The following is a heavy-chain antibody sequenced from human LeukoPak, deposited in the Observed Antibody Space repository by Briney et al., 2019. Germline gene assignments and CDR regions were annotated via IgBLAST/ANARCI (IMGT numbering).Heavy chain of an antibody. CDR3: ARWFKRGYNAAYYFDY. V-gene: IGHV1-8*03. J-gene: IGHJ4*02. CDR2: MNPNSGNT. D-gene: IGHD5-24*01. CDR1: GYTFTSYD. Sequence: ASVKVSCKASGYTFTSYDINWVRQATGQGLEWMGWMNPNSGNTGYAQKFQGRVTITRNTSISTAYMELSSLRSEDTAVYYCARWFKRGYNAAYYFDYWGQGTLVTVSS.